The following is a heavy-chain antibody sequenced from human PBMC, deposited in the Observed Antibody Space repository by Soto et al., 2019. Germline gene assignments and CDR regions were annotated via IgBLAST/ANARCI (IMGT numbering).Heavy chain of an antibody. V-gene: IGHV3-23*01. J-gene: IGHJ4*02. D-gene: IGHD3-3*01. CDR2: ISGSDGKT. CDR3: ARWSYLDY. Sequence: GGSLRLSCAASGFSFGSYALSWVRQAPGKGLEWVSTISGSDGKTFYADSVKGRFSISRDTSQSTLYLQMNSLRADDTAMYYCARWSYLDYWGQGTPVTVSS. CDR1: GFSFGSYA.